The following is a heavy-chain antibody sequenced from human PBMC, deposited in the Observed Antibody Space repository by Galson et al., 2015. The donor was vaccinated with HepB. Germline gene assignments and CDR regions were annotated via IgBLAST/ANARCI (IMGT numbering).Heavy chain of an antibody. J-gene: IGHJ3*02. CDR3: ARDWRGAFDI. V-gene: IGHV1-69*13. Sequence: SVKVSCKASGGTFSSYAISWVRQAPGQGLEWMGGIIPIFGTENYAQKFQGRVTITADESTSTAYMELSSLRSEDTAVYYCARDWRGAFDIWGQGTMVTVSS. CDR1: GGTFSSYA. CDR2: IIPIFGTE.